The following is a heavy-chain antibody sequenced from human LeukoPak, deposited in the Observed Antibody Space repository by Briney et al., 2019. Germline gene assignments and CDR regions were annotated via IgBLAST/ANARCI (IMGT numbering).Heavy chain of an antibody. Sequence: PSETLSLTCAVSGGSISSGGYSWSWIRQPPGKGLEWIGYIYYSGSTYYNPSLKSRVTISVDTSKNQFSLKLSSVTAADTAVYYCARAARYSSSWYPERGWFDPWGQGTLVTVSS. CDR1: GGSISSGGYS. J-gene: IGHJ5*02. V-gene: IGHV4-30-4*07. CDR3: ARAARYSSSWYPERGWFDP. CDR2: IYYSGST. D-gene: IGHD6-13*01.